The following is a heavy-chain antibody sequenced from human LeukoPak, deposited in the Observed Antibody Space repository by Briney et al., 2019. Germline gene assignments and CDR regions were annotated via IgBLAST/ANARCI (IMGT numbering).Heavy chain of an antibody. J-gene: IGHJ4*02. CDR3: TCATPYYYGSGSYYTDY. D-gene: IGHD3-10*01. V-gene: IGHV5-51*01. CDR1: GYSFTNYW. Sequence: GESLKISCKGSGYSFTNYWIGWVRQMPGKGLEWMGIIFPGDSDTRYNPSFQGQVTISADKSISTAYLQRSSLKASDTAMYYCTCATPYYYGSGSYYTDYWGQGTLVTVSS. CDR2: IFPGDSDT.